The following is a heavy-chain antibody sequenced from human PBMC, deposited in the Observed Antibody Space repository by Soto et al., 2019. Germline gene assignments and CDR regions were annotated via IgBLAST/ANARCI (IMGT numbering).Heavy chain of an antibody. J-gene: IGHJ4*02. Sequence: QVQLQQWGAGLLKPSETLSLTCAVYGGSFSGYYWSWIRQPPGKGLEWIGEIHHSGSTNYNPSLKSRVTISVDTSKNQFSLNLSSVTAADTAVYYRARGPRAINCSGGSCKDYWGQGTLVTVSS. D-gene: IGHD2-15*01. CDR2: IHHSGST. V-gene: IGHV4-34*01. CDR1: GGSFSGYY. CDR3: ARGPRAINCSGGSCKDY.